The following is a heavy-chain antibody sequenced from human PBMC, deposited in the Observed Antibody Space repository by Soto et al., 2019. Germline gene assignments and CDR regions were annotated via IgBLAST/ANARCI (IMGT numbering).Heavy chain of an antibody. V-gene: IGHV3-30*18. Sequence: QVQLVESGGGVVQPGRSLRLSCAASGFTFSSYGMHWVRQAPGKGLEWVAVISYDGSNKYYADSVKGRFTISRDNSKNTLYLQMNSLRAEDTAVYYCAKGFDIVLVPDRYYYYGMDVWGQGTTVTVSS. D-gene: IGHD2-2*01. J-gene: IGHJ6*02. CDR1: GFTFSSYG. CDR2: ISYDGSNK. CDR3: AKGFDIVLVPDRYYYYGMDV.